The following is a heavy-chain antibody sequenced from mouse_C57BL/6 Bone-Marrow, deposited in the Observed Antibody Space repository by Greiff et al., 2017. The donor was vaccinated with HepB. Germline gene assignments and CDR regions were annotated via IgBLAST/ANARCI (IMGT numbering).Heavy chain of an antibody. Sequence: EVMLVESGGGLVQPGGSLKLSCAASGFTFSDYYMYWVRQTPEKRLEWVAYISNGGGSTYYPDTVKGRFTISRDNAKNTLYLQMSRLKSEDTAMYYCARQEYWGFACWGQGTLVTVSA. V-gene: IGHV5-12*01. CDR3: ARQEYWGFAC. CDR2: ISNGGGST. J-gene: IGHJ3*01. D-gene: IGHD4-1*01. CDR1: GFTFSDYY.